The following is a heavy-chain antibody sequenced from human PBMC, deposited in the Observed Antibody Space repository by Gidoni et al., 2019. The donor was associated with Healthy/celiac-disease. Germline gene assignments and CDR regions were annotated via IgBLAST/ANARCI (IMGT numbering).Heavy chain of an antibody. CDR2: IYYSGST. V-gene: IGHV4-59*08. J-gene: IGHJ4*02. CDR3: ARHRSGGGFPDY. CDR1: AGSISSYS. Sequence: QVQLQESGPGLVQPSETLSLTCTVPAGSISSYSWSWIRQPPGKGLEWIGYIYYSGSTNYNPSLKSRVTISVDTSKNQFSLKLSSVTAADTAVYYCARHRSGGGFPDYWGQGTLVTVSS. D-gene: IGHD2-15*01.